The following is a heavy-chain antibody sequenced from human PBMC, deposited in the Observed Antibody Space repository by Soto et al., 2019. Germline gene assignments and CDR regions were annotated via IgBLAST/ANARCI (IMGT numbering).Heavy chain of an antibody. CDR2: ISSSGSTI. CDR1: GFTFSDYY. Sequence: GGSLRLSCAASGFTFSDYYISWIRQAPWKGLEWVSYISSSGSTIYYADSVKGRFTISRDNAKNSLYLQMNSLRAEDTAVYYFSRPSTYYYDSSGSTTVEYFDYGGQGTLVAVFS. J-gene: IGHJ4*02. D-gene: IGHD3-22*01. V-gene: IGHV3-11*01. CDR3: SRPSTYYYDSSGSTTVEYFDY.